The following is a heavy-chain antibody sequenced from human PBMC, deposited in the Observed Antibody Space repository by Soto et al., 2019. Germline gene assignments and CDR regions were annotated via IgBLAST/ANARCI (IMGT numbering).Heavy chain of an antibody. J-gene: IGHJ4*02. CDR2: ISSNGGST. Sequence: GRSQRLPYSASGFTFSSYAMRWVRQAPGKGLEYVSAISSNGGSTYYADSVKGRFTISRDNSKNTLYLQMSSLRAEDTAVYYCVKGPYYYDSSGYYYDFDYWGQGTLVTVSS. D-gene: IGHD3-22*01. CDR1: GFTFSSYA. V-gene: IGHV3-64D*08. CDR3: VKGPYYYDSSGYYYDFDY.